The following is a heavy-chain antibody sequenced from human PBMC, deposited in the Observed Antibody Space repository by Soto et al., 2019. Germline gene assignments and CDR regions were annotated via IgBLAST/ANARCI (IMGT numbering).Heavy chain of an antibody. CDR2: ISKSGTST. D-gene: IGHD3-22*01. J-gene: IGHJ1*01. CDR1: GFIFNNYG. Sequence: GGSLRLSCAASGFIFNNYGMSWVRQVPGKGLEWVSAISKSGTSTYYADSVKGRFTISRDNSKGTLSLQMDSLRVEDAAIYYCAKDPLGLLLPQYIQHWGQRTLVTVSS. V-gene: IGHV3-23*01. CDR3: AKDPLGLLLPQYIQH.